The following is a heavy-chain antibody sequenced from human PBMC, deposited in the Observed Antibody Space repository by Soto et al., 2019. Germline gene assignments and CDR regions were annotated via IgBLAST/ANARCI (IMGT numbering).Heavy chain of an antibody. J-gene: IGHJ4*02. D-gene: IGHD6-13*01. V-gene: IGHV4-59*01. CDR1: GGSISSNY. Sequence: KSSETLSLTCTVSGGSISSNYWTWIRQPPGKGLEWIGYVYNSGSTNYNPSLKSRVTISEDTSKSQFSLKVNSMTAADTAVYYCARYRREAVAGYTLDNWGQGXLVTVYS. CDR3: ARYRREAVAGYTLDN. CDR2: VYNSGST.